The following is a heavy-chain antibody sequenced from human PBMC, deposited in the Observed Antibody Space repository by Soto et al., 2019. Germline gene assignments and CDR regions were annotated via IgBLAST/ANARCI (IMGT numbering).Heavy chain of an antibody. CDR3: AREGAVVAAIGHYYYGMDV. D-gene: IGHD2-15*01. V-gene: IGHV3-30-3*01. J-gene: IGHJ6*02. Sequence: GGSLRLSCAASGFNLSKSDMHWVRQAPGKGLEWVAVISYDGTKRYYPDSVKGRFTISRDNSKNTLYLQMNSLRPEDSAVYYCAREGAVVAAIGHYYYGMDVWGQGTAVTVSS. CDR1: GFNLSKSD. CDR2: ISYDGTKR.